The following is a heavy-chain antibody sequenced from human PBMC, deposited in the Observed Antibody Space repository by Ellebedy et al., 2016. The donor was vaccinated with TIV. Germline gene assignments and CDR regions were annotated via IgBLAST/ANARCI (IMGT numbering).Heavy chain of an antibody. V-gene: IGHV3-23*01. Sequence: GESLKISXAASGFPFSSYAMSWVRQPPGKGLEWVSSISDSGGNTYYADSVRGRFTFSRDNSKNTLYLQMNSLRAEDTAVYYCAKGWLGAGAGTDFDYWGRGTLVTVPS. CDR2: ISDSGGNT. CDR3: AKGWLGAGAGTDFDY. CDR1: GFPFSSYA. D-gene: IGHD6-13*01. J-gene: IGHJ4*02.